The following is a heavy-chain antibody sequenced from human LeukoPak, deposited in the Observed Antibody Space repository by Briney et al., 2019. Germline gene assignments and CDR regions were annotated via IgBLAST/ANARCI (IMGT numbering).Heavy chain of an antibody. CDR3: TRENGAFSPFGY. Sequence: SETLSLTCGVSGGSISNTNWWSWVRQPPGQGLEWIGEISLTGLTHYNPSLESRVTVSLDKSKNQLSLNLTSVTAADTAVYYCTRENGAFSPFGYWGQGTLVTVLS. J-gene: IGHJ4*02. D-gene: IGHD2-8*01. V-gene: IGHV4-4*02. CDR2: ISLTGLT. CDR1: GGSISNTNW.